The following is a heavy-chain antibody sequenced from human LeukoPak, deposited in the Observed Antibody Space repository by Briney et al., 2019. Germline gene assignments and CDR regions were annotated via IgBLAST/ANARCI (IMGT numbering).Heavy chain of an antibody. Sequence: PGGSLRHSCAAYGFTFSSYAMSSVRQAPGKGLEWVSAISCSDGRTYYADSVKGRFTISRDNSKNTMYLQMDSLRAEDTAVDYCAKVRSSSWYQNFDYWGQGTLVTVSS. J-gene: IGHJ4*02. CDR3: AKVRSSSWYQNFDY. CDR1: GFTFSSYA. V-gene: IGHV3-23*01. CDR2: ISCSDGRT. D-gene: IGHD6-13*01.